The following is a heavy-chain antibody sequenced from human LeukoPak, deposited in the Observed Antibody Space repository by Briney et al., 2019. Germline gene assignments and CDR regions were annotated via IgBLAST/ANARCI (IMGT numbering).Heavy chain of an antibody. CDR3: ATKSRASGSGYYYVRGYFDY. J-gene: IGHJ4*02. CDR1: GYTLTELS. D-gene: IGHD3-22*01. CDR2: FDPEDGET. V-gene: IGHV1-24*01. Sequence: ASVKVSCKVSGYTLTELSMHWVRQAPGKGLEWMGGFDPEDGETIYAQKFQGRVTMTEDTSTDTAYMELSSLRSEDTAVYYCATKSRASGSGYYYVRGYFDYWGQGTLVTVSS.